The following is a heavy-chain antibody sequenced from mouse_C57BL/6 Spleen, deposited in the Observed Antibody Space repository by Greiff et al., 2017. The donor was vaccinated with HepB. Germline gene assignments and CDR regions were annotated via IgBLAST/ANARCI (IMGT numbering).Heavy chain of an antibody. CDR1: GYTFTSYW. CDR3: ATNYYGSSGGY. V-gene: IGHV1-64*01. CDR2: IHPNSGST. Sequence: QVQLQQPGAELVKPGASVKLSCKASGYTFTSYWMHWVKQRPGQGLEWIGMIHPNSGSTNYNEKFKSKATLTVDKSSSTAYMQLSSLTSEDSAVYYCATNYYGSSGGYWGQGTTLTVSS. J-gene: IGHJ2*01. D-gene: IGHD1-1*01.